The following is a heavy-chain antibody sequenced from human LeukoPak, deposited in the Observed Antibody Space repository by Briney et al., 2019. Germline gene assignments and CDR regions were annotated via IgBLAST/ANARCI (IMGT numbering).Heavy chain of an antibody. CDR2: ITSSSDTT. Sequence: PGGSLRLSCAASGFTFSSYAMNWVRQAPGKGLEWVSYITSSSDTTYYADSVKGRFTISRDNAKNSLYLQKNSLRPEDTAVYYCAELGITMIGGVWGKGTTVTISS. CDR1: GFTFSSYA. J-gene: IGHJ6*04. V-gene: IGHV3-48*01. D-gene: IGHD3-10*02. CDR3: AELGITMIGGV.